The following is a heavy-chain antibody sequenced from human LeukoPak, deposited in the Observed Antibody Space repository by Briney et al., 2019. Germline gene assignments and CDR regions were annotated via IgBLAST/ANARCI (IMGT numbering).Heavy chain of an antibody. CDR1: GGSISNSSYF. D-gene: IGHD3-22*01. CDR3: ASHPPDYYDSSGYYY. J-gene: IGHJ4*02. CDR2: IYHSGST. Sequence: SETLSLTCTVSGGSISNSSYFWGWIRQPPGRGLEWIGSIYHSGSTYYNSSLKSRVTISVDKSKNQFSLKLSSVTAADTAVYYCASHPPDYYDSSGYYYWGQGTLVTVSS. V-gene: IGHV4-39*07.